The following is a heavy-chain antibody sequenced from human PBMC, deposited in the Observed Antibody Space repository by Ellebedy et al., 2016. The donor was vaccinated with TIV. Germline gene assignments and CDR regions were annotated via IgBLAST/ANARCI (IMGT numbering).Heavy chain of an antibody. J-gene: IGHJ5*02. CDR2: IYQDGSKQ. Sequence: GGSLRLSCAASGFTFSRYWMSWVRQAPGKGLQWVASIYQDGSKQYYVVSVQGRFTSSRDNAKKSLFLQMNSLRAEDTAVYHCTREGAYGDYIPVSFPFDPWGQGTLVIVSS. CDR3: TREGAYGDYIPVSFPFDP. D-gene: IGHD4-17*01. CDR1: GFTFSRYW. V-gene: IGHV3-7*01.